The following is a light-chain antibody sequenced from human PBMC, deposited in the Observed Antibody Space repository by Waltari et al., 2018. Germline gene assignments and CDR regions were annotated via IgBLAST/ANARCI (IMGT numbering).Light chain of an antibody. J-gene: IGKJ1*01. Sequence: ETVLTQSPATLPLSPGERATLSCRASQSISIHLAWYQQKPGQTPRLLIYDESKRATGIPARFSCSGSGTDFTLTISSLEPEDFAVYYCQQRSNLWTFGQGTKVEIK. CDR3: QQRSNLWT. CDR2: DES. V-gene: IGKV3-11*01. CDR1: QSISIH.